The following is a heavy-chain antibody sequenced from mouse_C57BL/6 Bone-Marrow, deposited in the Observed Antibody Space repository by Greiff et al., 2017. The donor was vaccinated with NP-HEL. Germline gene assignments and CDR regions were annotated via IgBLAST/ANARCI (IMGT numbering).Heavy chain of an antibody. Sequence: VQLQQSGAELVRPGTSVKVSCKASGYAFTNYLIEWVKQRPGQGLEWIGVINPGSGGTNYNEKFKGKATLTADKSSSTAYMQLSSLTSEDSAVYFCARSGLGDYWGQGTTLTVSS. CDR3: ARSGLGDY. CDR2: INPGSGGT. V-gene: IGHV1-54*01. J-gene: IGHJ2*01. CDR1: GYAFTNYL. D-gene: IGHD4-1*01.